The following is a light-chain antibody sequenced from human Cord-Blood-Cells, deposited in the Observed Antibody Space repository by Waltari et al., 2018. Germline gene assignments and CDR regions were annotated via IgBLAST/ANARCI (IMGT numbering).Light chain of an antibody. Sequence: SSELTQDPAVSVALGQTVRITCQGDSLRSYSARWYQQKPGQAPVPVIYGKNNRPPGIPYRFSGSSSGNTASVTITGAQAEDEADYYCNSRDSSGNHYVFGTGTKVTVL. CDR1: SLRSYS. J-gene: IGLJ1*01. CDR2: GKN. V-gene: IGLV3-19*01. CDR3: NSRDSSGNHYV.